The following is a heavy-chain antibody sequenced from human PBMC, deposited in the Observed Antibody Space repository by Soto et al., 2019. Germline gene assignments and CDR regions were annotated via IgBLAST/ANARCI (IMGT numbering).Heavy chain of an antibody. V-gene: IGHV4-34*01. CDR1: GGSLSGSY. J-gene: IGHJ4*02. CDR2: IHHSGST. Sequence: ETLSLTCAVYGGSLSGSYWSWIRQPPGTGLEWIGEIHHSGSTYYNPSLKSRVTLSVDTSKNQFSLKLNSVTAADTAVYYCASPGYCSDGTCYPDYWGQGTLVTVSS. CDR3: ASPGYCSDGTCYPDY. D-gene: IGHD2-15*01.